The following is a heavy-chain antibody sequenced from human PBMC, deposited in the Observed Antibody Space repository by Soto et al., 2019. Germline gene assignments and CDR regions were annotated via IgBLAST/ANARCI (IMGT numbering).Heavy chain of an antibody. J-gene: IGHJ6*02. D-gene: IGHD3-3*01. CDR2: IYYSGNT. V-gene: IGHV4-30-4*01. CDR3: ARDGPLYYDFWSGYYSPYYGMDV. CDR1: GGSISSGYYY. Sequence: SETLSLTCSVSGGSISSGYYYWSWIRQPPGKGLEWIGNIYYSGNTYYNPSLKSRLIISIDTSKNQFSLKLSSVTAADTAVYYCARDGPLYYDFWSGYYSPYYGMDVWGQGTTVTVSS.